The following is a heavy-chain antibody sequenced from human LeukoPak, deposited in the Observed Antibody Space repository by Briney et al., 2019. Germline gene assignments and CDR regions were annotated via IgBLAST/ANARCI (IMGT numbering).Heavy chain of an antibody. D-gene: IGHD1-26*01. J-gene: IGHJ4*02. V-gene: IGHV1-69*04. CDR3: ARGPYSGTFYFDY. Sequence: ASVKVSCKASGGTFSNYAISWVRQAPGQGLEWMGRIIPMLGITNFAQKFRGRVTITADISTSTAYMELSSLRSEDTALYYCARGPYSGTFYFDYWGQGTLVTVSS. CDR1: GGTFSNYA. CDR2: IIPMLGIT.